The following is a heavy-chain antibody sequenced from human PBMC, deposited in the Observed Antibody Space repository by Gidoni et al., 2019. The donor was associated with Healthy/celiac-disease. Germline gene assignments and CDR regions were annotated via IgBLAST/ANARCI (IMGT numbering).Heavy chain of an antibody. V-gene: IGHV3-66*02. J-gene: IGHJ3*02. CDR1: GFTVSINY. CDR2: IYSGGST. CDR3: ARDGALYDILTGYYSTRGAFDI. Sequence: EVQLVESGGGLVQPGGSLRLSCAASGFTVSINYMSWVRQAPGKGLEWVSVIYSGGSTYYADSGKGRFTISRDNSKNTLYLQMNSLRAEDTAVYYCARDGALYDILTGYYSTRGAFDIWGQGTMVTVSS. D-gene: IGHD3-9*01.